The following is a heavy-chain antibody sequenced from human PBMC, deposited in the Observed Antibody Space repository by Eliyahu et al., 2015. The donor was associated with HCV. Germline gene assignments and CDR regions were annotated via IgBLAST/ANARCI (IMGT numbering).Heavy chain of an antibody. V-gene: IGHV4-61*01. Sequence: QVQLQESGPGLVKPSETLSLTXTVSGGSVSSGSYYWSWIRQPPGKGLEWVGYIYYSGSTNYNPSLKSRVTISVDTSKNQFSLNLSSVTAADTAIYYCARILKGTGGRSFDSWGQGTLVTVSS. CDR3: ARILKGTGGRSFDS. J-gene: IGHJ4*02. CDR2: IYYSGST. D-gene: IGHD2-15*01. CDR1: GGSVSSGSYY.